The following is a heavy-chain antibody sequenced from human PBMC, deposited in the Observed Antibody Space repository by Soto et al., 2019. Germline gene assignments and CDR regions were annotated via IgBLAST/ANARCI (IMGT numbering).Heavy chain of an antibody. J-gene: IGHJ6*02. CDR1: GFTFSSYG. V-gene: IGHV3-33*01. Sequence: ESGGGVVQPGRSLRLSCAASGFTFSSYGMHWVRQAPGKGLEWVAVIWYDGSNKYYADSVKGRFTISRDNSKNTLYLQMNSLRAEDTAVYYCASGVVVAAPYYYYGMDVWGQGTTVTVSS. D-gene: IGHD2-15*01. CDR2: IWYDGSNK. CDR3: ASGVVVAAPYYYYGMDV.